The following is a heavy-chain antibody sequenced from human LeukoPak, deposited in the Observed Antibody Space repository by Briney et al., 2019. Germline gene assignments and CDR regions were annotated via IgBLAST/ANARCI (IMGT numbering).Heavy chain of an antibody. J-gene: IGHJ6*02. CDR3: ARLRFTYYYYGMDV. V-gene: IGHV1-18*01. D-gene: IGHD3-16*01. Sequence: ASVKVSCKASGYTFTSYGISWVRQAPGQGLEWMGWISAYNGNTNYAQKLQGRVTMTTDTSTSTAYMELRSLRSDDTAVYYCARLRFTYYYYGMDVWGQGTTVTVSS. CDR1: GYTFTSYG. CDR2: ISAYNGNT.